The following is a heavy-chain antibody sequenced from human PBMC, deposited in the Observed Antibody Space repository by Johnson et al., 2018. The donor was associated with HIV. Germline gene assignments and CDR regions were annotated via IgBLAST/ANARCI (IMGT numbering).Heavy chain of an antibody. CDR1: GFTFSSYG. CDR3: ARRDDIRNGAFDI. CDR2: IWYDGSNK. Sequence: QMLLVESGGGVVQPGGSLRLSCAASGFTFSSYGMHWVRQAPGKGLEWVAVIWYDGSNKYYADSVKGRFTISRDNSKNTLYLQMNSLRAEDTAVYYCARRDDIRNGAFDIWGQGTMVTVSS. V-gene: IGHV3-33*01. D-gene: IGHD3-22*01. J-gene: IGHJ3*02.